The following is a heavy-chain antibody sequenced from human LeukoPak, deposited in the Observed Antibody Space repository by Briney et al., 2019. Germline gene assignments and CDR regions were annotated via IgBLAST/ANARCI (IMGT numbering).Heavy chain of an antibody. CDR2: INPNSGGT. V-gene: IGHV1-2*06. Sequence: SVKVSCKASGYTFTGYYMHWVRQAPGQGLEWMGRINPNSGGTNYAQKFQGRVTMTRDTSISTAYMELSRLRSDGTAVYYCARVYYDILTGYKPFDYWGQGTLVTVSS. CDR1: GYTFTGYY. CDR3: ARVYYDILTGYKPFDY. J-gene: IGHJ4*02. D-gene: IGHD3-9*01.